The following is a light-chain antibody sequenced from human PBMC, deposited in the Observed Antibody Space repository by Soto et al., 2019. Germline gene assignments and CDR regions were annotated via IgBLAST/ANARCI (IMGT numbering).Light chain of an antibody. CDR3: QQYNNWPPWT. CDR1: QSVSSN. Sequence: EIVMTQSPATLSVSPGERATLSCRASQSVSSNLAWYQQKPGQAPRLLIYGASTRATGIPARFSGSGSGTEFTLTISSLQSADFAVYYCQQYNNWPPWTLGQGTKVEIK. CDR2: GAS. V-gene: IGKV3-15*01. J-gene: IGKJ1*01.